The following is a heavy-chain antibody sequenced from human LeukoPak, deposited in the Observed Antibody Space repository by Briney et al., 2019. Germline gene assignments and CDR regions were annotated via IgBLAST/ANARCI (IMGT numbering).Heavy chain of an antibody. J-gene: IGHJ4*02. D-gene: IGHD3-10*01. CDR3: ARRPLLFGETEPRDC. CDR1: GGSLSSSSYY. V-gene: IGHV4-39*01. CDR2: IYYSGRT. Sequence: PSETLSLTCTVSGGSLSSSSYYWGWLRQPPGKGLEWIGSIYYSGRTFYSPSLKSRLSISVHTSKNQFSLKLSSVPAADTAVYYCARRPLLFGETEPRDCWGQGTLVTVSS.